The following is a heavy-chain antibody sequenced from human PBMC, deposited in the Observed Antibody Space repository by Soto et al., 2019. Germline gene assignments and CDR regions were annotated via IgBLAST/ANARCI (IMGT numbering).Heavy chain of an antibody. D-gene: IGHD1-26*01. CDR1: GGSISSGGYY. V-gene: IGHV4-31*03. Sequence: ASETLSLTCTVSGGSISSGGYYWSWIRQHPGKGLEWIGYIYYSGSTYYNPSLKSRVTISVDTSKNQFSLKLSSVTAADTAVYYCARDSDSGSYYYYGMDVWGQGTTVTVSS. J-gene: IGHJ6*02. CDR3: ARDSDSGSYYYYGMDV. CDR2: IYYSGST.